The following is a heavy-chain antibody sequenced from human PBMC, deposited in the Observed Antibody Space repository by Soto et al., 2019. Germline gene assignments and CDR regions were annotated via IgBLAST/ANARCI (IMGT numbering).Heavy chain of an antibody. CDR2: ISGSGGSI. D-gene: IGHD1-1*01. Sequence: EVQLLESGGGLVQPGGSLRLSCAASGFTFSTYAMNWVRQAPGNGLEWVSAISGSGGSIHYADSVKGRFTISRDNSKNTLYLQMSSLRDEDTVGYHCVKGYWKGDVWGQGTTVTVSS. V-gene: IGHV3-23*01. CDR3: VKGYWKGDV. CDR1: GFTFSTYA. J-gene: IGHJ6*02.